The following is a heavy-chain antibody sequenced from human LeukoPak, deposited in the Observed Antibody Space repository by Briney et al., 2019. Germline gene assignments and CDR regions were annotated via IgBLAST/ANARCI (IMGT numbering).Heavy chain of an antibody. Sequence: TPSETLSLTCTVSGGSISSSSYYWGWIRQPPGKGLEWIGSIYYSGSTYYNPSLKSRVTISVDTSKNQFSLKLSSVTAADTAVYYCARLFGELLYYYYGMDVWGQGTTVTVSS. J-gene: IGHJ6*02. V-gene: IGHV4-39*01. D-gene: IGHD3-10*02. CDR2: IYYSGST. CDR1: GGSISSSSYY. CDR3: ARLFGELLYYYYGMDV.